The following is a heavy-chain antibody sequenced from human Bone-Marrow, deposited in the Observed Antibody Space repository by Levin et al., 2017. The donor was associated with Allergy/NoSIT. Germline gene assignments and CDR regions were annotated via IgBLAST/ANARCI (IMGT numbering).Heavy chain of an antibody. D-gene: IGHD1-26*01. V-gene: IGHV3-15*01. J-gene: IGHJ4*02. CDR3: VTDPSGMYSQHFHY. Sequence: GESLKISCAASGFSFNDAWMSWVRQSPGKGLEWVGRIIKETDGGAVHYAAPVKGRFTISRDDSKNTVYLQMDSLQTEDAAVYYCVTDPSGMYSQHFHYWGQGTLVTVSS. CDR2: IIKETDGGAV. CDR1: GFSFNDAW.